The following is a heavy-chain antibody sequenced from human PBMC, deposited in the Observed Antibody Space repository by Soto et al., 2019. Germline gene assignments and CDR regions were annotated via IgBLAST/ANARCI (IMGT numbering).Heavy chain of an antibody. CDR2: IYPSGNT. CDR3: AGDEGYYYSGMDV. CDR1: GGSISSYH. V-gene: IGHV4-4*07. J-gene: IGHJ6*02. Sequence: SETLSLTCTVSGGSISSYHWSWIRQTAGKGLEWIGRIYPSGNTNYNPSLKSRVTLSIDTSKNQLSLKMSSVTAADTAVYFCAGDEGYYYSGMDVWGQGTAVTVSS.